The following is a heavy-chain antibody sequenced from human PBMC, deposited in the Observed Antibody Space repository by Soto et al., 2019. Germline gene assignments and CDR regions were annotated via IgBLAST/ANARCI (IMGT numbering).Heavy chain of an antibody. CDR3: ARGSIVVISRDWLDP. CDR1: GFTFSNYS. Sequence: QVQLVESGGGVVQPGRSLRLSCTASGFTFSNYSMHWVRQAPGKGLEWVAVISDGGSNKDYADSVRGRFTISRDNSKNTLYLQMNSLTAQDTAMYYCARGSIVVISRDWLDPWGQGTLVTVSS. V-gene: IGHV3-30*03. D-gene: IGHD3-22*01. CDR2: ISDGGSNK. J-gene: IGHJ5*02.